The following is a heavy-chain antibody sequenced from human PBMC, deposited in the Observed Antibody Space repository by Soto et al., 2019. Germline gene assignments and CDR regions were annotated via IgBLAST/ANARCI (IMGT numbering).Heavy chain of an antibody. J-gene: IGHJ6*03. D-gene: IGHD3-3*01. CDR2: ISSSGSTI. Sequence: GGSLRLSCAASGFTFSDYYMSWIRQAPGKGLEWVSYISSSGSTIYYADSVKGRFTISRDNAKNSLYLQMNSLRAEDTAVYYCARDLSYYDFWSGYNSSYYYMDVWGKGTTVTVSS. CDR1: GFTFSDYY. V-gene: IGHV3-11*01. CDR3: ARDLSYYDFWSGYNSSYYYMDV.